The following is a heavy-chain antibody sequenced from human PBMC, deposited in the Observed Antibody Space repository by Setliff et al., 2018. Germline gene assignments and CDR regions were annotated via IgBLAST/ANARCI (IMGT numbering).Heavy chain of an antibody. CDR2: IKQDGSTK. CDR1: GLSFSRHW. J-gene: IGHJ3*02. D-gene: IGHD3-22*01. CDR3: VRDDADNYDAFDN. Sequence: GGSLRLSCVVSGLSFSRHWMSWVRQAPGKGLEWVADIKQDGSTKYYLDSVKGRFTISRDNAKRSLYLQMNGLRADDTGVYYCVRDDADNYDAFDNWGQGTLVTVSS. V-gene: IGHV3-7*01.